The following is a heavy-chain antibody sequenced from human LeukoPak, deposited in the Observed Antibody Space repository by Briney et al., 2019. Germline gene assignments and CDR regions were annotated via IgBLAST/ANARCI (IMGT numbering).Heavy chain of an antibody. D-gene: IGHD2-2*01. CDR3: GKRSTSLRGRGNY. CDR2: ISAGGNNT. J-gene: IGHJ4*02. V-gene: IGHV3-23*01. CDR1: GFTFSNYD. Sequence: GGSLRLSCAATGFTFSNYDMGWVCQAPGKGLEWVSVISAGGNNTLYADSVRGRFTISRDNSRNAVDLQMNSLRAEDTAVYYCGKRSTSLRGRGNYWGQGALVTASS.